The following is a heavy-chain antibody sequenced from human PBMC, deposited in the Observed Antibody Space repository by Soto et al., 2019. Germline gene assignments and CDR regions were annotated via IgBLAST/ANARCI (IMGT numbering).Heavy chain of an antibody. CDR3: ARKIIIYYDSSSFIRGGFDY. J-gene: IGHJ4*02. Sequence: QVQLQESGPGLVKPSQTLSLTCTVSGGSISSGGYYWSWIRQHPGKGLEWIGYIYYSGSTYYNPSLKSRVTISVDTSKNQFSLKLSSVTAADTAVYYCARKIIIYYDSSSFIRGGFDYWGQGTLVTVSS. V-gene: IGHV4-31*03. CDR2: IYYSGST. CDR1: GGSISSGGYY. D-gene: IGHD3-22*01.